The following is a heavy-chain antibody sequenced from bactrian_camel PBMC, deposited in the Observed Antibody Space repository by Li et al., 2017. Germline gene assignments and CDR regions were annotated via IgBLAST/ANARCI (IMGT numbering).Heavy chain of an antibody. CDR2: INSGGGST. CDR3: AGGNVLYEYTN. J-gene: IGHJ4*01. V-gene: IGHV3S40*01. D-gene: IGHD7*01. Sequence: VQLVESGGDLVQPGGSLRLSCAASGFTFSNYGMSWVRQAPGKGLEWVSAINSGGGSTYYADSVKGRFTISRDNAKNTLYLQLNSLKTEDTAMYFCAGGNVLYEYTNWGQGTQVTVS. CDR1: GFTFSNYG.